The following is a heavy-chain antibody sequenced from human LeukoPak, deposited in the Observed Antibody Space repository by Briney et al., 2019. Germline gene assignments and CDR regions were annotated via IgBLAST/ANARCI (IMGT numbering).Heavy chain of an antibody. D-gene: IGHD2-2*01. V-gene: IGHV3-48*03. Sequence: GGSLRLSCTASGFTFSSYEMNWVRQAPGKGLEWVSYISSSGSTIYYADSVKGRFTISRDNAKNSLYLQMNSLRAEDTAVYYCARDEVPASVWGQGTLVTVSS. CDR2: ISSSGSTI. CDR3: ARDEVPASV. J-gene: IGHJ4*02. CDR1: GFTFSSYE.